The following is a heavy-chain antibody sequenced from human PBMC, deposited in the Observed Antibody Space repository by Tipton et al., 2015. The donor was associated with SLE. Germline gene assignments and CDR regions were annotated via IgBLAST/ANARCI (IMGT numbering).Heavy chain of an antibody. CDR1: GGSFSAYY. CDR2: IYYSGST. Sequence: TLSLTCAVYGGSFSAYYWGWIRQPPGKGLEWIGSIYYSGSTYYNPSLKSRVTISVDTSKNQFSLKLSSVTAADTAVYYCAREGAQYYYYYGMDVWGQGTTVTVSS. V-gene: IGHV4-39*07. J-gene: IGHJ6*02. CDR3: AREGAQYYYYYGMDV. D-gene: IGHD3-16*01.